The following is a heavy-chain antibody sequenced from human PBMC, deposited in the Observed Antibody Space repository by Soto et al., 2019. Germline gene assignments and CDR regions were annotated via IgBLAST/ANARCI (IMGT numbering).Heavy chain of an antibody. CDR1: GYTFTGYY. CDR2: INPNSGGT. D-gene: IGHD6-19*01. V-gene: IGHV1-2*04. J-gene: IGHJ6*02. Sequence: GASVKVSCKASGYTFTGYYMHWVRQAPGQGLEWMGWINPNSGGTNYAQKFQGWVTMTRDTSISTAYMELSRPRSDDTAVYYCARELTYSSGWYGRYYGMDVWGQGTTVTVSS. CDR3: ARELTYSSGWYGRYYGMDV.